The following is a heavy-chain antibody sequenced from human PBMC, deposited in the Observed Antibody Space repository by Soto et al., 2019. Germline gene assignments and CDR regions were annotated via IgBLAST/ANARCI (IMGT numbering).Heavy chain of an antibody. V-gene: IGHV4-30-4*08. CDR3: ARVRRETFLGYHGSGSSYRLDF. J-gene: IGHJ4*02. CDR2: IYYSGST. CDR1: GGSISSGDYY. Sequence: PSETLSLTCTVSGGSISSGDYYWSWIRQHPGKGLEWIGYIYYSGSTNYNPSLKSRVTISVDMSKNQISLKLSAVTAADTAVYYCARVRRETFLGYHGSGSSYRLDFWGQGTVVTVSS. D-gene: IGHD3-10*01.